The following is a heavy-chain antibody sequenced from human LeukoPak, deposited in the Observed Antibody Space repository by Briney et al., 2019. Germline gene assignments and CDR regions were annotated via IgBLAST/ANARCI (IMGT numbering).Heavy chain of an antibody. D-gene: IGHD6-6*01. CDR1: GFTFNTYA. Sequence: PGGSLRLSCAASGFTFNTYAMSWVRRAPGKGLEWVSGISGSGGGTYYADSVKGRFTISRDNSKSTLYLQMNSLRVEDTAVYYCAKMGGRISAAVDYWGQGTLVTVSS. CDR2: ISGSGGGT. CDR3: AKMGGRISAAVDY. V-gene: IGHV3-23*01. J-gene: IGHJ4*02.